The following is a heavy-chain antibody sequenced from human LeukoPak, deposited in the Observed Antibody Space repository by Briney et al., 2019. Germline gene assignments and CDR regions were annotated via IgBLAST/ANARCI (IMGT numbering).Heavy chain of an antibody. Sequence: GASVKVSCKASGGTFSSYTISWVRQAPGQGLEWMGWINPNSGGTNYAQKFQGWVTMTRDTSISTAYMELSRLRSDDTAVYYCARASQDIVVVPAAMPDNWFDPWGQGTLATVSS. V-gene: IGHV1-2*04. CDR1: GGTFSSYT. J-gene: IGHJ5*02. CDR2: INPNSGGT. D-gene: IGHD2-2*01. CDR3: ARASQDIVVVPAAMPDNWFDP.